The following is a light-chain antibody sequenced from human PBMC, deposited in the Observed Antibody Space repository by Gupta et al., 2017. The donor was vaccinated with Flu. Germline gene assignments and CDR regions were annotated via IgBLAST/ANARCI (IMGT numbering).Light chain of an antibody. V-gene: IGKV3-11*01. CDR3: QHRSTGYT. Sequence: SPAPLSLSPGERATLSCRASQSLARNLAWYQQRPGQAPRLLIYEASDRATGIPARFSGSGSGTDFTLTISSLEPEDFAVYYCQHRSTGYTFGQGTKLEI. CDR2: EAS. CDR1: QSLARN. J-gene: IGKJ2*01.